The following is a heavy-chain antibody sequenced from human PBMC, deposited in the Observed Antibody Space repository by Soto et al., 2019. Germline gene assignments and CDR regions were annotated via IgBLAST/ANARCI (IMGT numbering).Heavy chain of an antibody. CDR1: GFTFSSYA. J-gene: IGHJ4*02. V-gene: IGHV3-30-3*01. D-gene: IGHD6-19*01. CDR2: ISYDGSNK. CDR3: SRPGAGIWGFDY. Sequence: GGSLRLSCAASGFTFSSYAMHWVRQAPGKGLEWVAVISYDGSNKYYADSVKGRFTISRDNSKNTLYLQMNSLRAEDTAVYYCSRPGAGIWGFDYWGQGTLVTVSS.